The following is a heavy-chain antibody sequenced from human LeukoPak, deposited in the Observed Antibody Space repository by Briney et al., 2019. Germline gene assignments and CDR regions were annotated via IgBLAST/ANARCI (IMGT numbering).Heavy chain of an antibody. J-gene: IGHJ4*02. CDR3: ARSSCSSTSCYTHFDY. Sequence: SVKVSCKASGGTFSSYAISWVRQAPGQGLEWMGRIIPILGIANYAQKFQGRVTITADKSTSTAYMELSSLRSEDTAVYYCARSSCSSTSCYTHFDYWGQGTLVTVSS. V-gene: IGHV1-69*04. CDR1: GGTFSSYA. D-gene: IGHD2-2*02. CDR2: IIPILGIA.